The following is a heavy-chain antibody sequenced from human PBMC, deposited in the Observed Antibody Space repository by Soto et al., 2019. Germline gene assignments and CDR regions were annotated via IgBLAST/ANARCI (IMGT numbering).Heavy chain of an antibody. Sequence: SETLSLTCIVSGESISSSSYYWGWIRQTPGKGLEWIGSIYYSGRTYYNPSFKSRVTISIDTSKIQFSLKLSSVTATDTAVYYCARQRTTVVAQAYFDHWGQGALVTVSS. CDR1: GESISSSSYY. D-gene: IGHD2-15*01. J-gene: IGHJ4*02. CDR2: IYYSGRT. CDR3: ARQRTTVVAQAYFDH. V-gene: IGHV4-39*01.